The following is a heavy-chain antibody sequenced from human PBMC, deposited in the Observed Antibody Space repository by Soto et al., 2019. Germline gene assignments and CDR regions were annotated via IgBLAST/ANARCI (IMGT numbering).Heavy chain of an antibody. CDR2: IYYTVTP. V-gene: IGHV4-31*02. Sequence: PSETLSLTCTVSSGSITSGAYYWSWIRQHPGKGLEWIGYIYYTVTPDYNPSLRSRVTISIDTSKNQFSLKLSSVTAADTAVYYCASLYDTSGYYDYWGQGTLVTVSS. CDR1: SGSITSGAYY. D-gene: IGHD3-22*01. CDR3: ASLYDTSGYYDY. J-gene: IGHJ4*02.